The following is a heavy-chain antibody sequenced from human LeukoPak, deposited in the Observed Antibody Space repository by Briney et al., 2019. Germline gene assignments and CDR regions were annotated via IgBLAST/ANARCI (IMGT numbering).Heavy chain of an antibody. V-gene: IGHV4-34*01. CDR2: INHSGST. CDR1: GGSFSGYD. J-gene: IGHJ4*02. Sequence: SETLSLTCAVYGGSFSGYDWSWIRQPPGKGLEWIGEINHSGSTNYNPSLKSRVTISVDTSKNQFSLKLSSVTAADTAVYYCARSRVHFDYWGQGTLVTVSS. D-gene: IGHD3-10*01. CDR3: ARSRVHFDY.